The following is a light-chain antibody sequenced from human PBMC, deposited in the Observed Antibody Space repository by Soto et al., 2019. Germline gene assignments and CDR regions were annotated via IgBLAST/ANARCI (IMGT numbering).Light chain of an antibody. CDR2: AAS. J-gene: IGKJ3*01. CDR3: QKYDNGPFT. CDR1: QGISHY. V-gene: IGKV1-27*01. Sequence: DIQMTQSPSSLSASVGDRVTITCRATQGISHYLAWYQQRRGGVPKLLIHAASTLHSGVSSRFSGSGSGTDFTLTISSLQPEDVGTYYCQKYDNGPFTFGPGTKVDLK.